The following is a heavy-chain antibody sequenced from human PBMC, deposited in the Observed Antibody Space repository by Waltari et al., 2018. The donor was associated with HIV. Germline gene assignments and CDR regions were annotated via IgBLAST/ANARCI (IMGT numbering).Heavy chain of an antibody. J-gene: IGHJ4*02. D-gene: IGHD1-7*01. CDR3: ARVVAGTLDY. CDR1: GGPISSSSYY. Sequence: QLQLQESGPGLVKPSETLSLTCTVSGGPISSSSYYWGWIRQPPGKGLEWIGSIYYSGSTYYNPSLKSRVTISVDTSKNQFSLKLSSVTAADTAVYYCARVVAGTLDYWGQGTLVTVSS. CDR2: IYYSGST. V-gene: IGHV4-39*07.